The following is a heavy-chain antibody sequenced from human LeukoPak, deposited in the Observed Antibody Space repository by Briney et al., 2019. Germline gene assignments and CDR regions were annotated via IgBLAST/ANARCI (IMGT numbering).Heavy chain of an antibody. Sequence: PSETLSLTCTVSGGSISSYYWSWIRQPAGKGLEWIGRIYTSGSTNYNPSLKSRVTMSVDKSKNQFSLKLSSVTAADTAVYYCARWGIAVAGAPGYFDLWGRGTLVTVSS. CDR1: GGSISSYY. CDR3: ARWGIAVAGAPGYFDL. D-gene: IGHD6-19*01. J-gene: IGHJ2*01. V-gene: IGHV4-4*07. CDR2: IYTSGST.